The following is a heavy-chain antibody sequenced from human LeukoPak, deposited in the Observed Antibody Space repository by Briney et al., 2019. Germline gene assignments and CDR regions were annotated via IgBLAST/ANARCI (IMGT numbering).Heavy chain of an antibody. CDR1: GFTFSSYG. J-gene: IGHJ4*02. V-gene: IGHV3-23*01. Sequence: PGGSLRLSCAASGFTFSSYGMSWVRQAPGKGLEWVSAISGSDGSTYYADSVKGRFTISRDNSKNTLYLQMNSLRAEDTAVYYCARHGSGRGNYWGQGTLVTVSS. D-gene: IGHD3-10*01. CDR2: ISGSDGST. CDR3: ARHGSGRGNY.